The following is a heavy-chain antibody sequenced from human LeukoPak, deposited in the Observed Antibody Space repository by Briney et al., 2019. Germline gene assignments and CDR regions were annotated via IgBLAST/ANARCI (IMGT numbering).Heavy chain of an antibody. J-gene: IGHJ4*02. D-gene: IGHD3-10*01. CDR3: ARVYGDHYGSGVIDY. CDR1: GYTFTGSY. Sequence: ASVKVSCKASGYTFTGSYMHWVRQAPGQGLEWMGRITSNSGGTNYAQKFQGRVTLTRDTSISTVYMELSRLTSDDTAVYYCARVYGDHYGSGVIDYWGQGTLVTISS. V-gene: IGHV1-2*06. CDR2: ITSNSGGT.